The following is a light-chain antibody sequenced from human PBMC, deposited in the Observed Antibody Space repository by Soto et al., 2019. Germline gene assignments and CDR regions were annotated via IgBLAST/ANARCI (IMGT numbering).Light chain of an antibody. CDR1: SSNIGSNT. J-gene: IGLJ1*01. CDR3: AARDDSLNAYV. CDR2: SNN. V-gene: IGLV1-44*01. Sequence: QSVLTQPPSASGTPGQRVTISCSGSSSNIGSNTVNWYQQLPGTAPKLLIYSNNQRPSGVPDRFSGSKSGTSASLAISGLQSEDEADYYCAARDDSLNAYVFGTGTKVTVL.